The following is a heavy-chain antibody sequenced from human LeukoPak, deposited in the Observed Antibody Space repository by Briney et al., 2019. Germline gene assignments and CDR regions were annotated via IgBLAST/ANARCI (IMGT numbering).Heavy chain of an antibody. CDR1: GFTFSSYA. D-gene: IGHD3-22*01. CDR2: ISGSGVST. J-gene: IGHJ4*02. Sequence: GGSLRLSCAASGFTFSSYAMSWVRQAPGKGLEWVSAISGSGVSTYYADSVKGRFTISRDNSKNTLYLQMNSLRAEDTAVYYCAKKGYYDGSGYYMYYFDHWGQGTLVTVSS. V-gene: IGHV3-23*01. CDR3: AKKGYYDGSGYYMYYFDH.